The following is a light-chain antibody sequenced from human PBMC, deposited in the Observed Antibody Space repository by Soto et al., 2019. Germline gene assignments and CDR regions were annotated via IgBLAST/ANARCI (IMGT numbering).Light chain of an antibody. CDR3: AAWDDSLNGHYV. Sequence: VLTQPPSASGTPRQRVTISCSGRSSNIGSNTVNWYQQLPGTAPKLLIYSNNQRPSGVPDRFSGSKSGTSASLAISGLQSEDEADYYCAAWDDSLNGHYVFGTGDQGHRP. J-gene: IGLJ1*01. CDR2: SNN. CDR1: SSNIGSNT. V-gene: IGLV1-44*01.